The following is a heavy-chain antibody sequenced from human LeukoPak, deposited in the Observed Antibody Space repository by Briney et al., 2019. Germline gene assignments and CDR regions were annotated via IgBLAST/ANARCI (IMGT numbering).Heavy chain of an antibody. CDR2: ISSSGSTI. Sequence: GGSLRLSCAASGFTFSSYEMNWVRQAPGKGLEWVSYISSSGSTIYYADSVKGRFTISGDNAKNSLYLQMNSLRAEDTAVYYCARGAQLSDYWGQGTLVTVSS. CDR1: GFTFSSYE. J-gene: IGHJ4*02. D-gene: IGHD1-1*01. CDR3: ARGAQLSDY. V-gene: IGHV3-48*03.